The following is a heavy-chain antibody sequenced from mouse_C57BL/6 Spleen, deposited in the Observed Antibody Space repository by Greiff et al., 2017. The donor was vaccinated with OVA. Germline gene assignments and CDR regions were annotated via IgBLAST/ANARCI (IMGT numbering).Heavy chain of an antibody. CDR1: GFTFTDYY. D-gene: IGHD6-1*01. J-gene: IGHJ2*01. V-gene: IGHV7-3*01. CDR3: ARYEAVRYFDY. CDR2: IRNKATGYTT. Sequence: EVQLVESGGGLVQPGGSLSLSCAASGFTFTDYYMSWVRQPPGKALEWLGFIRNKATGYTTEYSASVKGRFTISRDNSQSILYLQMNALRAEDSATYYCARYEAVRYFDYWGQGTTLTVSS.